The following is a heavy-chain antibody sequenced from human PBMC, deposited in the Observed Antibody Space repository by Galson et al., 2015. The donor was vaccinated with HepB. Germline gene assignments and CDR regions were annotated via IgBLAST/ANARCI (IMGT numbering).Heavy chain of an antibody. D-gene: IGHD2-15*01. Sequence: SVKVSCKASSYTFTSYGISWVRQAPGQGLEWMGWISAYNGNTNYAQKLQGRVTMTTDTSTSTAYMELRSLRSDDTAVYYCARGDIVVVVTAHPFDYWGQGTLVTVSS. CDR3: ARGDIVVVVTAHPFDY. CDR1: SYTFTSYG. V-gene: IGHV1-18*04. J-gene: IGHJ4*02. CDR2: ISAYNGNT.